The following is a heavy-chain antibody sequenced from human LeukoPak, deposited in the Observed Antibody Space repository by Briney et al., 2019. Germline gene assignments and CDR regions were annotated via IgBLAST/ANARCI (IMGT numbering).Heavy chain of an antibody. CDR1: GGTFSSYA. Sequence: ASVKVSCKASGGTFSSYAISWVRQAPGQGLEWMGGIIPIFGTANYAQKFQGRVTITADESTGTAYMELSSLRSEDTAVYYCARDATDDYGDYPVPYFQHWGQGTLVTVSS. CDR2: IIPIFGTA. J-gene: IGHJ1*01. D-gene: IGHD4-17*01. CDR3: ARDATDDYGDYPVPYFQH. V-gene: IGHV1-69*13.